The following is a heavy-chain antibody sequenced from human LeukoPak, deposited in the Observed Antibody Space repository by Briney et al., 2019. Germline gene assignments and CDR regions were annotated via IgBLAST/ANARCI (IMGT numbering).Heavy chain of an antibody. V-gene: IGHV4-39*01. CDR1: GGSISSSSYY. CDR2: IYYSGST. Sequence: SETLSLTCTVSGGSISSSSYYWGWIRQPPGKGLEWIGSIYYSGSTYYNPSLKSRVTISVDTSKNQFSLKLSSVTAADTAVYYCARHSSSSGYRAFDIWGQGTMVTVSS. D-gene: IGHD6-6*01. J-gene: IGHJ3*02. CDR3: ARHSSSSGYRAFDI.